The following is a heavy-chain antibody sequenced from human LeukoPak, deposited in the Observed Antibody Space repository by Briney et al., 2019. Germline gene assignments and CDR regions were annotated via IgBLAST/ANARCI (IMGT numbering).Heavy chain of an antibody. CDR2: IFPILGIA. V-gene: IGHV1-69*02. CDR1: GGTFSSYT. J-gene: IGHJ3*02. Sequence: GASVKVSCKASGGTFSSYTISWVRQAPGQGLEWMGRIFPILGIANYAQKFQGRVTITADKSTSTAYMELSSLRSEDTAVYYCARSRWELQDSAFDIWGQGTMVTVSS. CDR3: ARSRWELQDSAFDI. D-gene: IGHD2-15*01.